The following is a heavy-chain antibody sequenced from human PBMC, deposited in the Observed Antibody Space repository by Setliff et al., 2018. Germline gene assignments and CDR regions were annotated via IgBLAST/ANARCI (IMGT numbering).Heavy chain of an antibody. V-gene: IGHV1-3*01. CDR3: TRDFLGATASFDI. Sequence: ASVKVSCKASGFTLTSYPIHWVRQAPGQRLEWMGWINPDNGNRKYSQRFQGRVTITRDTSASTVFLELSTLRSEDAAVYYCTRDFLGATASFDIWGQGTMGTVS. D-gene: IGHD3-3*01. CDR1: GFTLTSYP. CDR2: INPDNGNR. J-gene: IGHJ3*02.